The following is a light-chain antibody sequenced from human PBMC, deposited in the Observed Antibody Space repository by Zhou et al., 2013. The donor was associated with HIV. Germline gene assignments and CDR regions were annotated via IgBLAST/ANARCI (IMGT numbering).Light chain of an antibody. V-gene: IGKV2-30*02. CDR3: MQHTHWPKT. CDR1: QSLVHSDGNTY. Sequence: DVVMTQSPLSLPVTLGQPASISCRSSQSLVHSDGNTYLNWFQQRPGQPPRRLIYKVSNRDSGVPDRFSGSGSGTDFTLKISRVEAEDVGVYYCMQHTHWPKTFGQGTKLEIK. J-gene: IGKJ2*01. CDR2: KVS.